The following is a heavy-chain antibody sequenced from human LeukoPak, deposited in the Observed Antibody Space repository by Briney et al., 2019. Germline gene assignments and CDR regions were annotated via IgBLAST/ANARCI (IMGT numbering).Heavy chain of an antibody. V-gene: IGHV4-34*01. CDR3: ARVKVVVVPAAMLIDY. CDR1: GGSFSGYH. CDR2: INHSGST. D-gene: IGHD2-2*01. J-gene: IGHJ4*02. Sequence: SETLSLTCAVSGGSFSGYHWSWVRQPPGKGLEWIGEINHSGSTNYNPSLKSRVSISVDTSKNQFSLKLSSVTAADTAVYYCARVKVVVVPAAMLIDYWGQGNLVTVSS.